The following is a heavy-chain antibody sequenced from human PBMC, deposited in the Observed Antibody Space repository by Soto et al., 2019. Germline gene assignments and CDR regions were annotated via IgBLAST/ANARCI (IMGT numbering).Heavy chain of an antibody. CDR1: GFTFSSYW. CDR3: ARGLFGRFLEWLGYYYYYYMDV. D-gene: IGHD3-3*01. J-gene: IGHJ6*03. V-gene: IGHV3-7*01. Sequence: EVQLVESGGGLVQPGGSLRLSCAASGFTFSSYWMSWVRQAPGKGLEWVANIKQDGSEKYYVDSVKGRFTISRDNAKNSLYLQMNSLRAEDTAVYYCARGLFGRFLEWLGYYYYYYMDVWGKGTTVTVSS. CDR2: IKQDGSEK.